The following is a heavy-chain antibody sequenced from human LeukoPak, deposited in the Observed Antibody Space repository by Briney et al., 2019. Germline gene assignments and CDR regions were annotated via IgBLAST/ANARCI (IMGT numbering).Heavy chain of an antibody. CDR3: ARHGPDYGDFGYWYFDL. J-gene: IGHJ2*01. CDR2: IYYSGST. CDR1: GGSSRSSSYY. V-gene: IGHV4-39*01. D-gene: IGHD4-17*01. Sequence: SETLSLTCTVSGGSSRSSSYYWGWIRQPPGKGLEWIGSIYYSGSTYYNPSLKSRVTISVDTSKNQFSLKLSSVTAADTAVYYCARHGPDYGDFGYWYFDLWGRGTLVTVSS.